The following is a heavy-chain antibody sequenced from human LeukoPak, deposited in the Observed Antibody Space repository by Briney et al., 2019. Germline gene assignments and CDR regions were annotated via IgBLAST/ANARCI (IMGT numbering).Heavy chain of an antibody. CDR3: ARGSRDYYDSSGYTS. Sequence: GESLKISCKGSGYSFTSYWIGWVRPMPGKGLEWMGIIYPGDSDTRYSPSFQGQVTISADKSISTAYLQWSSLKASDTAMYYCARGSRDYYDSSGYTSWGQGTLVTVSS. D-gene: IGHD3-22*01. CDR2: IYPGDSDT. J-gene: IGHJ5*02. V-gene: IGHV5-51*01. CDR1: GYSFTSYW.